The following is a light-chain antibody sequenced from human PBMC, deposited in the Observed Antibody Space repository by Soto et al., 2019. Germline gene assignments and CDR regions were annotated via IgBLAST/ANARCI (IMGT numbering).Light chain of an antibody. V-gene: IGLV2-8*01. CDR3: SSYAGSNNPHV. CDR1: SSDVGGYNY. Sequence: QSALTQPPSASGSPGQSVTISCTGTSSDVGGYNYVSWYQQHPGKAPKLMIYEVSKRPSGVPDRFSGSKSGNTASLTVSGLQAEDEADYYCSSYAGSNNPHVFGPGTKLTVL. CDR2: EVS. J-gene: IGLJ1*01.